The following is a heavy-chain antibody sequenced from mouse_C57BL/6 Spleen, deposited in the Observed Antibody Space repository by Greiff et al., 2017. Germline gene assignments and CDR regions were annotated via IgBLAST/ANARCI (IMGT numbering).Heavy chain of an antibody. D-gene: IGHD2-4*01. CDR2: IDPSDSYT. J-gene: IGHJ4*01. CDR3: ARSRYDYDDAMDY. CDR1: GYTFTSYW. Sequence: QVQLQQPGAELVKPGASVKLSCKASGYTFTSYWMQWVKQRPGQGLEWIGEIDPSDSYTNYNQKFKGKATLTVDTSSSTSFMQLSILTSEDAAFYYCARSRYDYDDAMDYWGQGTSVTVSS. V-gene: IGHV1-50*01.